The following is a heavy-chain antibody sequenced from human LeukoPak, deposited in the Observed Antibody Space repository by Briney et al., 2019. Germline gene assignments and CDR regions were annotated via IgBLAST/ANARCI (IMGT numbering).Heavy chain of an antibody. J-gene: IGHJ2*01. Sequence: GGSLRLSCAASGFTVSSNYMSWVRQAPGKGLEWVSVIYSGGSTYYADSVKGRFTISRDNSKNTLYLQVNSLRADDTAVYYCAREMDFYYGSGSYRYFDLWGRGTLVTVSS. D-gene: IGHD3-10*01. CDR3: AREMDFYYGSGSYRYFDL. V-gene: IGHV3-66*01. CDR2: IYSGGST. CDR1: GFTVSSNY.